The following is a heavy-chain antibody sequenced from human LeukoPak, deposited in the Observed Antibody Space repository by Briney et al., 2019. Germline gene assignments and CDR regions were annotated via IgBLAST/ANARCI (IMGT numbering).Heavy chain of an antibody. CDR1: GFTVNEKY. Sequence: PGGSLRLSCAVSGFTVNEKYMSWVRQSPGKGLEWVAAIYRDGRTYYADSVRGRFTISRDTSKNTVFLRMNSLRVEDTAMYYCARGRQQLVGGGVFWVDYWGQGTLVTVSS. J-gene: IGHJ4*02. CDR3: ARGRQQLVGGGVFWVDY. V-gene: IGHV3-66*01. CDR2: IYRDGRT. D-gene: IGHD6-13*01.